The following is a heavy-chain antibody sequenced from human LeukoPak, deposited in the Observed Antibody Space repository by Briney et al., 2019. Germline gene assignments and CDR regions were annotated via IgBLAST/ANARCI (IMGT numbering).Heavy chain of an antibody. CDR3: ARRRRPSSSSAYFDY. V-gene: IGHV4-39*01. Sequence: SETLSLTCTVSGGSISSSSYYWGWIRQPPGKGLEWIGSIYYSGSTYYNPSLKSRVTISVDTSKNQFSLKLSSVPAADTAVYYCARRRRPSSSSAYFDYWGQGTLVTVSS. J-gene: IGHJ4*02. D-gene: IGHD6-6*01. CDR2: IYYSGST. CDR1: GGSISSSSYY.